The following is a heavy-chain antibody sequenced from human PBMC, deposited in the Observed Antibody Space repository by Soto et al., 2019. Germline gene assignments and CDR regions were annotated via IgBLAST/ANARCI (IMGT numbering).Heavy chain of an antibody. V-gene: IGHV1-69*08. CDR1: GGAFNNYM. J-gene: IGHJ5*02. Sequence: QVQLVQSGAEAKKPGSSVKVSRMTSGGAFNNYMISWVRQAPGQGLEWLGRINPTLGTASYAQRFQGRVTISADISMSTSYMELSSLRSEDTALYFCARGTYDFWNGYSYNWFDPWGQGTLVTVSS. CDR3: ARGTYDFWNGYSYNWFDP. D-gene: IGHD3-3*01. CDR2: INPTLGTA.